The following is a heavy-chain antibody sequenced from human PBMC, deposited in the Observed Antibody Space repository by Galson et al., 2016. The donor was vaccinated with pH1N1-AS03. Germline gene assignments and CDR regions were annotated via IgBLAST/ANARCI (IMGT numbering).Heavy chain of an antibody. CDR1: GYTFTGFY. Sequence: SCKASGYTFTGFYVHWVRQAPGQGLEWMGWIDPNSGVTNYAQKFQAWVTMPRDTSSTTAYMEVSGLKSDDTAVYYCARDPRGPCTSTTCATAYYFGMDVWGQGTTVIVSS. J-gene: IGHJ6*02. CDR2: IDPNSGVT. V-gene: IGHV1-2*04. D-gene: IGHD2/OR15-2a*01. CDR3: ARDPRGPCTSTTCATAYYFGMDV.